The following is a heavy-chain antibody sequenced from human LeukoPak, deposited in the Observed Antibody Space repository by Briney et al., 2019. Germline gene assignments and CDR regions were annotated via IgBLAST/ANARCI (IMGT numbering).Heavy chain of an antibody. J-gene: IGHJ3*02. CDR3: ARRVDDYGDYDDAFDI. CDR1: GYTFTSYG. D-gene: IGHD4-17*01. V-gene: IGHV1-18*01. CDR2: ISAYNGNT. Sequence: ASVKVSCKASGYTFTSYGISWVRQAPGQGLEWMGWISAYNGNTNYAQKLQGRVTMTTDTSTSTAYMELRSLRSDDTAVYYCARRVDDYGDYDDAFDIWGQGTMVTVSS.